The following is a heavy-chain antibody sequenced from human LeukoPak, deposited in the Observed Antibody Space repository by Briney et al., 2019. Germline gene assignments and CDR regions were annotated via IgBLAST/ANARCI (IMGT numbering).Heavy chain of an antibody. J-gene: IGHJ4*02. D-gene: IGHD3-22*01. CDR3: AKDPTHYRVWDDYDSTVLSY. V-gene: IGHV3-20*04. Sequence: GGSLRLSCAASGFTFDDYGMSWVRQAPGKGLEWVSGINWNGGSTGYADSVKGRFTISRDNSKNTLYLQMNSLRAADTAVYYCAKDPTHYRVWDDYDSTVLSYWGQGTLVTVSS. CDR1: GFTFDDYG. CDR2: INWNGGST.